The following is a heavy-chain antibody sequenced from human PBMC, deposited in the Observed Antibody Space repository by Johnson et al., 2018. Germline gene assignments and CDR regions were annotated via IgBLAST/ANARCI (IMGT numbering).Heavy chain of an antibody. V-gene: IGHV3-30*18. CDR3: AKRGAVAGTRNYYYYMDG. J-gene: IGHJ6*03. CDR1: GFTFSSYG. D-gene: IGHD6-19*01. CDR2: ISYDGSNK. Sequence: QVQLQESGGGVVQPGRSLRLSCAASGFTFSSYGMHCVRQAPGKGLEWVAVISYDGSNKYFEDSVKGRFTISRDNSKKRLSLQKKSLRAEATAVYYCAKRGAVAGTRNYYYYMDGWGKGTPVTVSS.